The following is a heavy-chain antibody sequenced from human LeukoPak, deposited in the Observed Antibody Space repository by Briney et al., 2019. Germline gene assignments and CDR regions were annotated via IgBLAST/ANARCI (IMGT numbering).Heavy chain of an antibody. Sequence: KPSETLSLSCAVSGYSISSGYYWGWIRQPPGKGLERIGSIYHSGSTYYNPSLKSRVTISVDTSKNQFSLKLSSVTAADTAVYYCARGEVVVVPAAIRFDPWGQGTLVTVSS. J-gene: IGHJ5*02. D-gene: IGHD2-2*01. CDR2: IYHSGST. CDR1: GYSISSGYY. V-gene: IGHV4-38-2*01. CDR3: ARGEVVVVPAAIRFDP.